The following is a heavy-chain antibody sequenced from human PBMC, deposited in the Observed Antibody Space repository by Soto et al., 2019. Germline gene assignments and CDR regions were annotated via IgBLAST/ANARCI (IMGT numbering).Heavy chain of an antibody. CDR1: GGSISSYY. J-gene: IGHJ4*02. D-gene: IGHD3-10*01. V-gene: IGHV4-59*01. CDR2: IYYSGST. CDR3: AREGSGSSFFDY. Sequence: PSETLSLTCTVSGGSISSYYWSWIRQPPGKGLEWIGYIYYSGSTNYNPSLKSRVTISVDTSKNQFSLKLSSVTAADTALYYCAREGSGSSFFDYWGQGTLVTVSS.